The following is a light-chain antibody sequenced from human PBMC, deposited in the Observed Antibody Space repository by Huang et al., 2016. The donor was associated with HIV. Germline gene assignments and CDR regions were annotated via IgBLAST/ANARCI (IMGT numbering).Light chain of an antibody. V-gene: IGKV3-20*01. CDR2: GAS. J-gene: IGKJ3*01. CDR1: QSVSSSS. CDR3: QQYGSSPET. Sequence: EIVLTQSPGTLSLSPGERATLSCRASQSVSSSSLAWYQQIPGQAPRLLSYGASSRATGLPDRFSGSGSGTDFTLTISRLEPEDFAVYYCQQYGSSPETFGPGTKVGIK.